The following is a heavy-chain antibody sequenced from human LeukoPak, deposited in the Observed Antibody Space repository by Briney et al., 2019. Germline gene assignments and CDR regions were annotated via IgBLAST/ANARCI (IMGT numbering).Heavy chain of an antibody. CDR1: GFTFSSYA. V-gene: IGHV3-30*04. Sequence: GGSLRLSCAASGFTFSSYAMHWVRQAPGKGLEWVTLISYDGSSQYYADSVEGRFTISRDNSKNTLYLQMNSLRAEDTAVYYCAKERRGFYMDAWGTGTTVTISS. J-gene: IGHJ6*03. CDR2: ISYDGSSQ. CDR3: AKERRGFYMDA.